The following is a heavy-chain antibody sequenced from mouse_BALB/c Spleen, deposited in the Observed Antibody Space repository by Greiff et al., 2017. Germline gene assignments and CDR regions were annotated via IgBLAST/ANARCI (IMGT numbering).Heavy chain of an antibody. J-gene: IGHJ3*01. CDR3: AREGGNLMFAY. CDR1: GYTFTDYA. D-gene: IGHD2-1*01. CDR2: ISTYYGDA. V-gene: IGHV1S137*01. Sequence: QVHVKQSGAELVRPGVSVKISCKGSGYTFTDYAMHWVKQSHAKSLEWIGVISTYYGDASYNQKFKGKATMTVDKSSSTAYMELARLTSEDSAIYYCAREGGNLMFAYWGQGTLVTVSA.